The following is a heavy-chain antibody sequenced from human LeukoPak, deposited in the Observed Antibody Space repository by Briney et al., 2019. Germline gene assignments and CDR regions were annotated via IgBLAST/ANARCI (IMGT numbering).Heavy chain of an antibody. CDR2: IKEDGSEK. V-gene: IGHV3-7*01. CDR3: TRVRRYSSWALDY. J-gene: IGHJ4*02. CDR1: GFTFSSYW. D-gene: IGHD2-21*01. Sequence: PGGSLRLSCAASGFTFSSYWMNWVRQAPGKGLAWVANIKEDGSEKYYVDSVKGRFTISRDNSKNSVYLQMNRLRGEDTVVYYCTRVRRYSSWALDYWGQGNLVTVSS.